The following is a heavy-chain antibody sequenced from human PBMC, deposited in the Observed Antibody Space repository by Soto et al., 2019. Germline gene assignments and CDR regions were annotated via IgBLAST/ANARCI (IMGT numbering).Heavy chain of an antibody. J-gene: IGHJ4*02. D-gene: IGHD3-3*01. CDR3: ARAPWTNLNFDY. CDR2: IKQDGSEK. CDR1: GFTFSSYW. V-gene: IGHV3-7*03. Sequence: GGSLRLSCAAFGFTFSSYWMSWVRQAPGKGLEWVANIKQDGSEKYYVDSVKGRFTISRDNAKNSLYQQMNSLRAEDTAVYYWARAPWTNLNFDYWGQGTLVTVSS.